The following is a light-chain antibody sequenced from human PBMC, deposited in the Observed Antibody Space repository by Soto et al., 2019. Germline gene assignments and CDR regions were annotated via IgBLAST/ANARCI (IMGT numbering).Light chain of an antibody. V-gene: IGKV1-33*01. CDR1: QDISNY. CDR3: QQYDNLPLT. CDR2: DAS. Sequence: DIQMTQSPCSLSASVGDRVTITCQASQDISNYLKWYQQKPGKAPKLLIYDASNLETGVPSRVSGTRSVTDFTITISSLQPEDIATYYCQQYDNLPLTFGGGTKVEIK. J-gene: IGKJ4*01.